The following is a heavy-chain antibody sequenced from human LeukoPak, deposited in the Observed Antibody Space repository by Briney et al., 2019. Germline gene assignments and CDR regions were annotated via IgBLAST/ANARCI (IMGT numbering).Heavy chain of an antibody. CDR3: ASGSYRTYLGN. CDR1: GGTFSSYA. D-gene: IGHD1-26*01. V-gene: IGHV1-69*05. J-gene: IGHJ4*02. CDR2: IIPIFGTA. Sequence: GASVKVSCKASGGTFSSYAISWVRQAPGQGLEWMGRIIPIFGTANYAQKFQGRVTITTDESTSTAYMELSSLRSEDTAVYYCASGSYRTYLGNWDQGTLVTVSS.